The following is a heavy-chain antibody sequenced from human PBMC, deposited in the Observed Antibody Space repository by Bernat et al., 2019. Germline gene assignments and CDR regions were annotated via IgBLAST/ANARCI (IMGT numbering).Heavy chain of an antibody. J-gene: IGHJ4*02. CDR3: ARDRGSYNSGSIDY. CDR1: GFTFSSYS. D-gene: IGHD6-19*01. CDR2: TWYDESNK. Sequence: VQLVESGGGLVKPGGSLRLSCAASGFTFSSYSMHWVRQAPGKGLEWVAVTWYDESNKYYADSVKGRFTISRDNSKNTLYLQMNGLRAEDTAVYYCARDRGSYNSGSIDYWGQGTLVTVSS. V-gene: IGHV3-33*08.